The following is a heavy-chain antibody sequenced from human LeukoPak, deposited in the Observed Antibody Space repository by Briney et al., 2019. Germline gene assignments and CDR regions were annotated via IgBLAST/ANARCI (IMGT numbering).Heavy chain of an antibody. Sequence: PSETLSLTCTVSGGSISSSSYYWGWIRQPPGKGLEWIGSIYYSGSTYYNPSLKSRVTISVDTSKNQFSLKLSSVTAADTAVYYCARRRIQLWNWYFDLWGRGTLVTVSS. J-gene: IGHJ2*01. D-gene: IGHD5-18*01. CDR2: IYYSGST. CDR1: GGSISSSSYY. V-gene: IGHV4-39*01. CDR3: ARRRIQLWNWYFDL.